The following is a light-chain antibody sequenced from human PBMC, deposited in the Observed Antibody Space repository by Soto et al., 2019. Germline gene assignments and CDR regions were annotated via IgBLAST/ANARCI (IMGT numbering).Light chain of an antibody. CDR2: EGS. CDR3: CSYAGSSTFAV. J-gene: IGLJ1*01. V-gene: IGLV2-23*03. CDR1: SNDVGSENL. Sequence: QSALAQPASVSGSPGQSITISCTGTSNDVGSENLVSWYQQHPGKAPKLMIYEGSKRPSGVSNRFSGSKSGNTASLTISGLQAEDEADYYCCSYAGSSTFAVFGTGTEVTVL.